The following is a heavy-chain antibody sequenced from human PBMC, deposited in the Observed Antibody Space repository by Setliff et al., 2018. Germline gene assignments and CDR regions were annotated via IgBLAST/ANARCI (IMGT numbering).Heavy chain of an antibody. CDR3: ARGGSIYDHVWGSYRFVDS. V-gene: IGHV1-2*02. Sequence: ASGEGPCKTSGYTFTDFYIQWVRQAPGQGLEWMGWINPYTGDTDYAPKFQGRVTVTRDTSVTTAYMDLTRLTSDDTAVYYCARGGSIYDHVWGSYRFVDSWGQGTLVTVSS. J-gene: IGHJ4*02. D-gene: IGHD3-16*02. CDR2: INPYTGDT. CDR1: GYTFTDFY.